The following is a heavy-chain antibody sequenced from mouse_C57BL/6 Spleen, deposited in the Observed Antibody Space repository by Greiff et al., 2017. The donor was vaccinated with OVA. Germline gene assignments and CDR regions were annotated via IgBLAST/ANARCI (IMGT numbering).Heavy chain of an antibody. CDR1: GYTFTSYG. D-gene: IGHD1-1*01. CDR2: IYPRSGNT. Sequence: QVQLQQSGAELARPGASVKLSCKASGYTFTSYGISWVKQRTGQGLEWIGEIYPRSGNTYYNEKFKGKATLTADKSSSTAYMELRSLTSEDSAVYFCARSAITTVVARDAMDYWGQGTSVTVSS. V-gene: IGHV1-81*01. CDR3: ARSAITTVVARDAMDY. J-gene: IGHJ4*01.